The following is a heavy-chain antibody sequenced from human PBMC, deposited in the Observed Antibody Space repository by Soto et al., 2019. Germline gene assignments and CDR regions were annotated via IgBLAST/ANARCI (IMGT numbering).Heavy chain of an antibody. D-gene: IGHD3-16*01. Sequence: GGSLRLSCAASGFTFSSYAMSWVRQAPGKGLEYVSAISSNGGSTYYANSVKGRFTISRDNSKNTLNLQMGSLRAEDMAVYYCARQMGHYDYVWGSYAFDIWGQGTMVTVSS. CDR2: ISSNGGST. J-gene: IGHJ3*02. CDR1: GFTFSSYA. V-gene: IGHV3-64*01. CDR3: ARQMGHYDYVWGSYAFDI.